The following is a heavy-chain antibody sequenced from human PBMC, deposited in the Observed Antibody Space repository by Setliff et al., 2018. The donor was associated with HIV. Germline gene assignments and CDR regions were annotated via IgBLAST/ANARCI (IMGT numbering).Heavy chain of an antibody. Sequence: TLSLTCTVSGGSISSQYWSWIRQTPGEGLESIGYVYNSGGTNYNPSLKSRVTISVDTSKNQFSLRLSSVTAADTAVYYCARLHGDFYFDLWGQGTLVTVSS. J-gene: IGHJ4*02. V-gene: IGHV4-59*11. CDR1: GGSISSQY. D-gene: IGHD4-17*01. CDR2: VYNSGGT. CDR3: ARLHGDFYFDL.